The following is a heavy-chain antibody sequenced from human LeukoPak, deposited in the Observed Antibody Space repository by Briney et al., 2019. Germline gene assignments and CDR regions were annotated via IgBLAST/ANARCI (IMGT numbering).Heavy chain of an antibody. CDR3: AKDASTPTYYYDSSGQFDY. CDR1: GFTFSSYG. Sequence: PGGSLRLSCAASGFTFSSYGMRWVRQAPGKGLEWVAVISYDGSNKYYADSVKGRFTISRDNSKNTLYLQMNSLRAEDTAVYYCAKDASTPTYYYDSSGQFDYWGQGTLVTVSS. CDR2: ISYDGSNK. J-gene: IGHJ4*02. D-gene: IGHD3-22*01. V-gene: IGHV3-30*18.